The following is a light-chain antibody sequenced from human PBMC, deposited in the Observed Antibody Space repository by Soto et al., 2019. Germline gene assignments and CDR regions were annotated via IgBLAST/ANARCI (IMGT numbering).Light chain of an antibody. CDR2: EVN. J-gene: IGLJ1*01. CDR3: HSYTGTGTSV. Sequence: QSALTQPASVSGSPGQSITISCTGSNSDIGGYDYVSWYQQHPGRAPKVLIFEVNKRPSGVSSRFSGSKSGNTTSLTISGIRADDEADYYCHSYTGTGTSVFGTWTKLTV. CDR1: NSDIGGYDY. V-gene: IGLV2-14*01.